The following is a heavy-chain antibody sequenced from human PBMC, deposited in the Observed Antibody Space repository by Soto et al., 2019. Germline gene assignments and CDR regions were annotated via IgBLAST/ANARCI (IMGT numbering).Heavy chain of an antibody. CDR1: GFTFTGHY. V-gene: IGHV1-2*02. J-gene: IGHJ6*02. Sequence: ASVKVSCKASGFTFTGHYIHWVRQAPGQGLEWMGWINPNSGGTSYAQKFQGRLTMTTDTSITTAYMELSGLSSDDTAFYYCARVALGYDYADVWGQGTTVTVSS. CDR2: INPNSGGT. CDR3: ARVALGYDYADV. D-gene: IGHD4-17*01.